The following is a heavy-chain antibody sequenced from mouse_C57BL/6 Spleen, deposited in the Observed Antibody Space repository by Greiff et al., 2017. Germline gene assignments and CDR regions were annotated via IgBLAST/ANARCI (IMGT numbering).Heavy chain of an antibody. D-gene: IGHD2-5*01. CDR1: GFSLTSYC. CDR2: IWRGGST. Sequence: QVQLQQPGPGLVQPSPCLSITCTVSGFSLTSYCVHWVRQSPGKGLEWLGVIWRGGSTAYNAAFMSRLSITKDNSKGQVFFKMNSLQADDAAIYYCARAYYSSSFDYWGQGTTLTVSS. V-gene: IGHV2-5*01. CDR3: ARAYYSSSFDY. J-gene: IGHJ2*01.